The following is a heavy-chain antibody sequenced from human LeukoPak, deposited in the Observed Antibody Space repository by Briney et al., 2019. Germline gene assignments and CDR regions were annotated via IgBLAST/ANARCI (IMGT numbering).Heavy chain of an antibody. CDR2: IIPIFGTA. J-gene: IGHJ5*02. V-gene: IGHV1-69*13. Sequence: SVKVSCKASGGTFSSYAISWLRQAPGQGLEWMGGIIPIFGTANYAQKFQGRVTITADESTSTAYMELSSLRSEDTAVYYCARGLYSSTYGWFDPWGQGTLVTVSS. CDR1: GGTFSSYA. D-gene: IGHD6-13*01. CDR3: ARGLYSSTYGWFDP.